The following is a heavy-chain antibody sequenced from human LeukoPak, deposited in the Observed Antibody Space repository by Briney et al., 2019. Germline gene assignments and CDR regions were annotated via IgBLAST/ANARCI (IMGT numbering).Heavy chain of an antibody. J-gene: IGHJ3*02. CDR3: AKVKTKAVAASGAFDI. D-gene: IGHD6-19*01. Sequence: GRSLRLSCAASGFTFSSYAMHWVRQAPGKGLEWVSGISWNSGSIGYADSVKGRFTISRDNAKNSLYLQMNSLRAEDTALYYCAKVKTKAVAASGAFDIWGQGTMVTVSS. CDR1: GFTFSSYA. CDR2: ISWNSGSI. V-gene: IGHV3-9*01.